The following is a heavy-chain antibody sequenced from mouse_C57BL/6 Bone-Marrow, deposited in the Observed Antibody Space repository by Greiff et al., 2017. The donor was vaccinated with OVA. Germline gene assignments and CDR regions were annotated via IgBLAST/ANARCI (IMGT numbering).Heavy chain of an antibody. Sequence: EVQLQQSGPELVKPGASVKLSCKASGYSFTGYYMHWVKQSPGNILEWIGNIYPYNGVTSYNQKFKGKATLTVDKSSSTAYMQLSSLTSEDSAVYYCARTTTQARFAYWGQGTLVTVSA. V-gene: IGHV1-31*01. CDR2: IYPYNGVT. J-gene: IGHJ3*01. CDR3: ARTTTQARFAY. D-gene: IGHD3-2*02. CDR1: GYSFTGYY.